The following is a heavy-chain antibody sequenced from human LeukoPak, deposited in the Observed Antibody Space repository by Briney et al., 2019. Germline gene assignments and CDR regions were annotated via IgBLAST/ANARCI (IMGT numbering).Heavy chain of an antibody. J-gene: IGHJ4*02. CDR3: ARARGSYSFDY. CDR2: ISSSGSAI. V-gene: IGHV3-11*04. CDR1: GFTFSDSY. D-gene: IGHD1-26*01. Sequence: GGSLRLSCAASGFTFSDSYMSWMRRAPGKGLDWVSYISSSGSAIYYSDSVKGRFTISRDNAKNSLYLQMNSLRAEDTAVYYCARARGSYSFDYWGQGALVTFSS.